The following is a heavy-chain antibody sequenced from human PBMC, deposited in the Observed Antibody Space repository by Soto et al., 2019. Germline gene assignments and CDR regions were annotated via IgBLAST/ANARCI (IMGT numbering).Heavy chain of an antibody. Sequence: SGPTLVNPTQTLTLTCTFSGFSLSTSGVGVGWIRQPPGKALEWLALIYWDDDKRYSPSLKSRLTITKDTSKNQVVLTMTTMDPVDTATYYCVHTVMVHTITGGHYFDYWGQGTLVTVSS. CDR3: VHTVMVHTITGGHYFDY. J-gene: IGHJ4*02. CDR1: GFSLSTSGVG. CDR2: IYWDDDK. V-gene: IGHV2-5*02. D-gene: IGHD2-8*01.